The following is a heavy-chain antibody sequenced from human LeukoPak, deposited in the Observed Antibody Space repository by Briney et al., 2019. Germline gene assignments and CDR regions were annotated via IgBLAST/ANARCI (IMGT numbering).Heavy chain of an antibody. D-gene: IGHD3-22*01. V-gene: IGHV3-21*01. J-gene: IGHJ6*02. Sequence: KPGGSLRLSCAASGFTFSSYSMNWVRQAPGKGLEWVSSISSSGYIYYADSVKGRFTISRDNAKNSLYLQMNSLRAEDTAVYYCAREDYYDSSGYRMDVWGQGTTVTVSS. CDR2: ISSSGYI. CDR3: AREDYYDSSGYRMDV. CDR1: GFTFSSYS.